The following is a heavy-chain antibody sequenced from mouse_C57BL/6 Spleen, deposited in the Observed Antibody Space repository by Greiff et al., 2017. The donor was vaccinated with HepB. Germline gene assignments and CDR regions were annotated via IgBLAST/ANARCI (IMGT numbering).Heavy chain of an antibody. D-gene: IGHD2-2*01. J-gene: IGHJ2*01. CDR3: ATGGAYGYKSDY. V-gene: IGHV1-55*01. CDR1: GYTFTSYW. CDR2: IYPGSGST. Sequence: VQLQQSGAELVKPGASVKMSCEASGYTFTSYWITWVKQRPGQGLEWIGDIYPGSGSTNYNEKFKSKATLTVDTSSSTAYMQLSSLTSEDSAVYSCATGGAYGYKSDYWGQGTTLTVSS.